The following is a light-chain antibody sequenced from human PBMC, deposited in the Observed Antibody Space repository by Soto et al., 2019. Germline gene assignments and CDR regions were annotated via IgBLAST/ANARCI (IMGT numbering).Light chain of an antibody. CDR3: QQRSNWRIT. V-gene: IGKV3-11*01. J-gene: IGKJ5*01. Sequence: DIVLPQSPANLSLSPGARSTLPCRASQSVSSYLAWYQQKPGQAPRLLIYDASNRATGIPARFSGSGSGTDFTLTISSLEPEDFAVYYCQQRSNWRITFGQGTRLEIK. CDR2: DAS. CDR1: QSVSSY.